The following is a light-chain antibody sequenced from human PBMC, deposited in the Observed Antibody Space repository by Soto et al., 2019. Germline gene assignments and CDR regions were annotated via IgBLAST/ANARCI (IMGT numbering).Light chain of an antibody. CDR1: QSVSAGY. Sequence: ESVLTQAPGTLSLSPGESATLSCRASQSVSAGYFAWYQQKPGQAPRLLIYGASSRATGIPDRFSGSGSGTDFTLTISRLEPEDFAMYYCHQYGSSPPVTFGQGTRLEIK. J-gene: IGKJ5*01. V-gene: IGKV3-20*01. CDR3: HQYGSSPPVT. CDR2: GAS.